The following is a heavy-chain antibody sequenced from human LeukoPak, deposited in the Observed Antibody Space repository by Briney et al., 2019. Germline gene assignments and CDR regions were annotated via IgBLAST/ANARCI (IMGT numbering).Heavy chain of an antibody. Sequence: PGRSLRLSCAASGFTFSSYGMHWVRQAPGKGLEWVAVIWYDGSNKYYADSVKGRFTISRDNSKNTLYLQMNSLRAEDTAVYYCAKGSSKGYYYYMDVWGKGTPVTVSS. CDR1: GFTFSSYG. D-gene: IGHD1-26*01. CDR2: IWYDGSNK. V-gene: IGHV3-33*06. CDR3: AKGSSKGYYYYMDV. J-gene: IGHJ6*03.